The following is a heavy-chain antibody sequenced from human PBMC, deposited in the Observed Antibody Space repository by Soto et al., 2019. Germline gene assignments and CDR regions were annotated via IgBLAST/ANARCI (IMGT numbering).Heavy chain of an antibody. CDR1: GFTFSSYA. CDR2: ISYDGSNK. Sequence: LRLSCAASGFTFSSYAMHWVRQAPGKGLEWVAVISYDGSNKYYADSVKGRFTISRDNSKNTLYLQMNSLRAEDTAVYYCARKWERLYFDYWGQGTLVTVSS. D-gene: IGHD1-26*01. CDR3: ARKWERLYFDY. V-gene: IGHV3-30-3*01. J-gene: IGHJ4*02.